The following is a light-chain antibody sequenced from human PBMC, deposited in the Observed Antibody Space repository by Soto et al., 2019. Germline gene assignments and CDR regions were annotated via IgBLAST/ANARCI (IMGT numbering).Light chain of an antibody. CDR1: QNINNY. CDR3: QQYENLPT. CDR2: DAS. V-gene: IGKV1-33*01. Sequence: DIQMTQSPSSLSASVGDRVTITCQASQNINNYLNWYQQKPGRAPKLLIYDASNLEAGVPSRFRGSGSGTDFTLSISRLQPEDIAKYYWQQYENLPTFGQGTRLEIK. J-gene: IGKJ5*01.